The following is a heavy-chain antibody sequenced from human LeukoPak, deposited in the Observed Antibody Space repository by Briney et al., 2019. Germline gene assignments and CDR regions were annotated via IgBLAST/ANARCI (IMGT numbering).Heavy chain of an antibody. Sequence: SETLSLTCTVSDGSIRSYYWSWIRQPAGKGLEWIGRIYSDGSTNFNPSLKSRVTMSVDTSKNQFSLRLSSETAADTAMYYCARVYYDSSGYHDFFDHWGQGTLVTVSS. CDR3: ARVYYDSSGYHDFFDH. CDR1: DGSIRSYY. CDR2: IYSDGST. J-gene: IGHJ4*02. V-gene: IGHV4-4*07. D-gene: IGHD3-22*01.